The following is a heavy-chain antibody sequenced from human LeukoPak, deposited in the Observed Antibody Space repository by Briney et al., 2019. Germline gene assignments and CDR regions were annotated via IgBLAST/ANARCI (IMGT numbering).Heavy chain of an antibody. CDR1: GGSFSGYY. CDR2: INHSGST. V-gene: IGHV4-34*01. D-gene: IGHD2-2*01. Sequence: SETLSLTCAVYGGSFSGYYWSWIRQPPGKGLEWIGEINHSGSTNYNPSLKSRVTISVDTSKNQFSLKLSSVTAADTAVYYCARAYIVVVPDHYYYYGMDVWVQGTTVTVSS. J-gene: IGHJ6*02. CDR3: ARAYIVVVPDHYYYYGMDV.